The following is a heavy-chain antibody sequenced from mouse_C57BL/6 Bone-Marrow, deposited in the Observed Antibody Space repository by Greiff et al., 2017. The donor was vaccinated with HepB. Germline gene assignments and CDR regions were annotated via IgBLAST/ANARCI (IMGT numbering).Heavy chain of an antibody. CDR2: INPYNGGT. CDR1: GYTFTDYY. CDR3: AREGYYDYYYFDY. J-gene: IGHJ2*01. D-gene: IGHD2-4*01. V-gene: IGHV1-19*01. Sequence: EVKLMESGPVLVKPGASVKMSCKASGYTFTDYYMNWVKQSHGKSLEWIGVINPYNGGTSYNQKFKGKATLTVDKSSSTAYMELNSLTSEDSAVYYCAREGYYDYYYFDYWGQGTTLTVSS.